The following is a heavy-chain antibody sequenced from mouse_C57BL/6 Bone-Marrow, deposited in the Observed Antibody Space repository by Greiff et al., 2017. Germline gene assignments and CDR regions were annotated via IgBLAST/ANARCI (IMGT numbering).Heavy chain of an antibody. CDR3: ARSVGLLAWFAY. J-gene: IGHJ3*01. Sequence: QVQLKESGAELARPGASVKLSCKASGYTFTSYGISWVKQRTGQGLEWIGEIYPRSGNTYYNEKFKGKATLTADKSSSTAYMELRSLTSEDSAVYFCARSVGLLAWFAYWGQGTLVTVSA. CDR2: IYPRSGNT. D-gene: IGHD2-3*01. V-gene: IGHV1-81*01. CDR1: GYTFTSYG.